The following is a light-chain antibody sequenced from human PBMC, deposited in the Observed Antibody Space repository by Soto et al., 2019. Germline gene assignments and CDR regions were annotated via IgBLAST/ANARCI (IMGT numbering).Light chain of an antibody. V-gene: IGLV2-14*03. J-gene: IGLJ1*01. CDR1: TTDVGTYNY. Sequence: QSALTQPASVSGSPGQSITISCTGTTTDVGTYNYVSWYQQHPGKAPKLIIYDVATRPSGVSNRFSGSKSGNTASLTISGLQAEDEADYYCCSFTSSNTHVFGTGTKVTVL. CDR3: CSFTSSNTHV. CDR2: DVA.